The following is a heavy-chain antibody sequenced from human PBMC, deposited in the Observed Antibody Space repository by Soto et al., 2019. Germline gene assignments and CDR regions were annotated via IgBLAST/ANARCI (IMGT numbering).Heavy chain of an antibody. CDR2: MNPNSGNT. CDR3: AGSTNDSGDRH. CDR1: GYTFTSYD. Sequence: QVQLVQSGAEVKKPGASVKVSCKASGYTFTSYDINWVRQASGQGLEWMGWMNPNSGNTGYAQKFQGRVTMPSHTSISTAYIQLSSLSSEDTAVYYCAGSTNDSGDRHWGQGTLVTVSS. V-gene: IGHV1-8*01. D-gene: IGHD4-17*01. J-gene: IGHJ4*02.